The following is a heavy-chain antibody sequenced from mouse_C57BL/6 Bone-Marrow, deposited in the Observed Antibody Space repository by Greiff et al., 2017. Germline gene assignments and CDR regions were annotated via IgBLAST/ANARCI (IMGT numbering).Heavy chain of an antibody. Sequence: VQLQQPGPELVKPGASVKLSCKASGYTFTSYDINWVKQRPGQGLEWIGWIYPSDGSTKYNEKFKGKATLTVDTSSSTAYKELHSLTSEDAAVYYYDWCFDVWGKGTTVTVSA. V-gene: IGHV1-85*01. CDR3: DWCFDV. CDR2: IYPSDGST. CDR1: GYTFTSYD. J-gene: IGHJ1*03.